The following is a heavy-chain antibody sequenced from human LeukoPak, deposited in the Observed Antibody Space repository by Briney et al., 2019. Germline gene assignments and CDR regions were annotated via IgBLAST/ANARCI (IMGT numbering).Heavy chain of an antibody. Sequence: PGGSLRLSCAASGFTFDDYAMHWVRQAPGKGREWVSGISWNSGSIGYADSVKGRFTISRDNAKTSLYLQMNSLRAEDTALYYCAKGRYYYYYGMDVWGQGTTVTVSS. CDR3: AKGRYYYYYGMDV. V-gene: IGHV3-9*01. J-gene: IGHJ6*02. CDR2: ISWNSGSI. CDR1: GFTFDDYA.